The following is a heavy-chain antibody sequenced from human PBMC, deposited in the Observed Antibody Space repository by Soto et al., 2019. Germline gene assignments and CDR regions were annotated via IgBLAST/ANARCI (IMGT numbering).Heavy chain of an antibody. CDR1: GGSISSSSYY. V-gene: IGHV4-39*01. CDR3: ARLGCSGGSCYELNWFDP. Sequence: SETLSLTCTVSGGSISSSSYYWGWIRQPPGKGLEWIGSIYYSGSTYYNPSLKSRVTISVDTSKNQFSLKLSSVTAADTAVYYCARLGCSGGSCYELNWFDPWGQGTLVTVSS. D-gene: IGHD2-15*01. J-gene: IGHJ5*02. CDR2: IYYSGST.